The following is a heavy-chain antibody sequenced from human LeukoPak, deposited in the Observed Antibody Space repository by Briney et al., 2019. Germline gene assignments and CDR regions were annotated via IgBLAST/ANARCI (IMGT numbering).Heavy chain of an antibody. CDR1: GSTFSSYG. D-gene: IGHD5-18*01. V-gene: IGHV3-30*02. J-gene: IGHJ4*02. Sequence: GGSLRLSCAASGSTFSSYGMHWVRQAPGKGLEWVAFIRYDGGNKYYADSVKGRFTTSRDNSKNTLYLQMNSLRAEDTAVYYCAKDWGYSYGFFDYWGQGTLVTVSS. CDR3: AKDWGYSYGFFDY. CDR2: IRYDGGNK.